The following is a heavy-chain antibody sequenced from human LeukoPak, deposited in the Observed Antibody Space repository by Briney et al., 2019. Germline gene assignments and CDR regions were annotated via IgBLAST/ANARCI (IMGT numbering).Heavy chain of an antibody. D-gene: IGHD5-24*01. Sequence: PSETLSLTCTVSGGSISSGGYYWSWIRQPPGKGLEWIGYIYYSGSTYYNPSLKSRVTISVDTSKNQFSLKLSSVTAADTAVYYCARGGRRLAQEYYFDYWGQGTLVTVSS. CDR1: GGSISSGGYY. CDR2: IYYSGST. CDR3: ARGGRRLAQEYYFDY. J-gene: IGHJ4*02. V-gene: IGHV4-30-4*01.